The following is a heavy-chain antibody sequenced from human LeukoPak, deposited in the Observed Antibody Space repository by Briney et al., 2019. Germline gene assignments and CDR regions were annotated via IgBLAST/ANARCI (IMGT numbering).Heavy chain of an antibody. J-gene: IGHJ3*02. CDR2: INPNSGGT. V-gene: IGHV1-2*02. D-gene: IGHD3-22*01. CDR1: GYTFTGYY. Sequence: GASVKVSCKASGYTFTGYYMHWVRQAPGQGLEWMGWINPNSGGTNYAQKFQGRVTMTRDTSISTAYMELSRLRSDDTAVYYCARDYYDSSGYYQGDDAFDIWGQGTMVTVSS. CDR3: ARDYYDSSGYYQGDDAFDI.